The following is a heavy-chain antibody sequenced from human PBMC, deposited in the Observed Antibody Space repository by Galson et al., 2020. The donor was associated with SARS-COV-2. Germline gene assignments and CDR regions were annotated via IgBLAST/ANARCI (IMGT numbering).Heavy chain of an antibody. J-gene: IGHJ4*02. Sequence: SLRLSCAASGFTFDDYAMHWVRQAPGKGLEWVSGISWNSGSIGYADSVKGRFTISRDNAKNSLYLQMNSLRAEDTALYYCAKGGGPMVRGVMSDYWGQGTLVTVSS. CDR2: ISWNSGSI. D-gene: IGHD3-10*01. CDR3: AKGGGPMVRGVMSDY. CDR1: GFTFDDYA. V-gene: IGHV3-9*01.